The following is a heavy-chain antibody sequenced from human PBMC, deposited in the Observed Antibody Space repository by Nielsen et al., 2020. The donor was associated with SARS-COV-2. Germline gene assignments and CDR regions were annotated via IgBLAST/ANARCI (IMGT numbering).Heavy chain of an antibody. Sequence: WVRQAPGQGLEWMGWISAYNGNTNYAQKFQGRVTITADESTSTAYMELSSLRSEDTAVYYCARATPFYDIAVAGQNKYYYYYMDVWGKGTTVTVSS. V-gene: IGHV1-18*01. D-gene: IGHD6-19*01. J-gene: IGHJ6*03. CDR2: ISAYNGNT. CDR3: ARATPFYDIAVAGQNKYYYYYMDV.